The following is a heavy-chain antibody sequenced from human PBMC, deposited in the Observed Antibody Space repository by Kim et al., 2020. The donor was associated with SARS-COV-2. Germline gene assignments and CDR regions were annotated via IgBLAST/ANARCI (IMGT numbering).Heavy chain of an antibody. Sequence: ASVKVSCKVSGYTLNELSMHWVRQAPGKGLEWMGGFDPEDGETIYAQKFQGRVTMTEDTSTDTAYMELSSLRSEDTAVYYCATRAVVTAIHDYWGQGTLVTVSS. CDR3: ATRAVVTAIHDY. D-gene: IGHD2-21*02. CDR2: FDPEDGET. J-gene: IGHJ4*02. V-gene: IGHV1-24*01. CDR1: GYTLNELS.